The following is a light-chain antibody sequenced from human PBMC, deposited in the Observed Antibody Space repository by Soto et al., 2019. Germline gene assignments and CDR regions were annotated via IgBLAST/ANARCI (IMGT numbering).Light chain of an antibody. CDR2: GAS. CDR1: QSVSSN. Sequence: EIGMTQSPATLSVSTEERATLSCRASQSVSSNLAWYQLKPGQAPRLLIYGASRRATGIPERFSGRGSGTDCTLTINRLEPEDFAVYFCQQYGSSPLTFGGGTRLEIK. V-gene: IGKV3-20*01. CDR3: QQYGSSPLT. J-gene: IGKJ5*01.